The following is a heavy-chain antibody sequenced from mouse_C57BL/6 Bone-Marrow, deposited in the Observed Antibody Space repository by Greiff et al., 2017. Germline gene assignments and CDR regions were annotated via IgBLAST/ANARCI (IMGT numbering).Heavy chain of an antibody. Sequence: QVQLQQPGAELVKPGASVKMSCKASGYTFTSYWITWVKQRPGQGLEWIGDIYPGSGSTNYNEKFKSRATLTVDTSSSTAYMQLSSLTSEDSAVYYCARSYYSNVYYFDYWGQGTTLTVSS. J-gene: IGHJ2*01. V-gene: IGHV1-55*01. D-gene: IGHD2-5*01. CDR3: ARSYYSNVYYFDY. CDR2: IYPGSGST. CDR1: GYTFTSYW.